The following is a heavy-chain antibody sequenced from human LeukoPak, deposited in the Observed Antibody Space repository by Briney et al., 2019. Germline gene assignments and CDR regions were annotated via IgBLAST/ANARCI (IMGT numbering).Heavy chain of an antibody. D-gene: IGHD3-22*01. V-gene: IGHV4-39*07. CDR2: IYYSGST. CDR3: AGSDTIGYSPREWDYWYFDL. Sequence: SETLSLTCTVSGGSISSNNYYWGWIRQPPGKGLEWIGSIYYSGSTYYNPSLKSRVTISLDTSKNQFSLKLSSVTAADTAVYYCAGSDTIGYSPREWDYWYFDLWGRGTLVTVSS. CDR1: GGSISSNNYY. J-gene: IGHJ2*01.